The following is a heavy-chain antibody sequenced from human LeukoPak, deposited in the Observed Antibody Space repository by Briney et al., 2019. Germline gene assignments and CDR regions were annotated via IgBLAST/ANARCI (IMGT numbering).Heavy chain of an antibody. CDR1: GGSISSGGYY. CDR2: IYYSGST. D-gene: IGHD4-4*01. CDR3: ARVSRYSNYDWFDP. J-gene: IGHJ5*02. Sequence: SETLSLTCTVSGGSISSGGYYWSWIRQHPGKGLEWIGYIYYSGSTYYNPSLKSRVTISVDTSKNQFSLKLSSVTAADTAVYYCARVSRYSNYDWFDPWGQGTLVTVSS. V-gene: IGHV4-31*03.